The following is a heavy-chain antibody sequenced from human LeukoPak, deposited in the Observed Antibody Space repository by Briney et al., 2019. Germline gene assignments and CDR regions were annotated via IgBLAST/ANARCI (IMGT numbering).Heavy chain of an antibody. Sequence: GGSLRLSCAASGFTFSSYAMHWVRQAPGKGLEWVAVISYGGSNKYYADSVKGRFTISRDNPKNTPYLQMNSLRAEDTAVYYCARDQGRNQLLVEYFQHWGQGTLVTVSS. CDR1: GFTFSSYA. D-gene: IGHD2-2*01. CDR2: ISYGGSNK. V-gene: IGHV3-30-3*01. CDR3: ARDQGRNQLLVEYFQH. J-gene: IGHJ1*01.